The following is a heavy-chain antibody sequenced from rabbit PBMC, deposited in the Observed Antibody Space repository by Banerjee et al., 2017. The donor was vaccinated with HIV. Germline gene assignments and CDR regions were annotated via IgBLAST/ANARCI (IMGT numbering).Heavy chain of an antibody. CDR2: INTNSGNT. CDR1: GFSFSNKYV. D-gene: IGHD4-2*01. J-gene: IGHJ6*01. Sequence: QLLEESGGGLVQPEGSLTLTCTASGFSFSNKYVMCWVRQAPGKGLEWIACINTNSGNTVYANWAKGRFSISKTSSTTVTLQMTSLTAADTASYFCARVLVEYDYGMDLWGQGTLVTVS. CDR3: ARVLVEYDYGMDL. V-gene: IGHV1S40*01.